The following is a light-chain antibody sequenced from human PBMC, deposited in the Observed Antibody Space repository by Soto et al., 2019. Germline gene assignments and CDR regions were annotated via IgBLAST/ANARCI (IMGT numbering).Light chain of an antibody. CDR1: QSVSSY. CDR2: DAS. J-gene: IGKJ2*02. CDR3: QQRSSWPRGT. Sequence: EIVLTQSPATLSLSPGERATLSCRASQSVSSYVAWYQQKPGQAPRLLIHDASNRATGIPARFSGSGSGTDFTLTISSLETEDFALSFGQQRSSWPRGTFGQGTKLEIK. V-gene: IGKV3-11*01.